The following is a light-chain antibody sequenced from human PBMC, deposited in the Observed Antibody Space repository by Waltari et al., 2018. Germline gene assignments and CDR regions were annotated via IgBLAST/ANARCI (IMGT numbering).Light chain of an antibody. CDR3: SSYTGSSTLVV. CDR2: DVS. Sequence: QSALTQPASVSGSPGQSITISCTATSSDVGGYNYVSWYQQHPGKAPKLMIYDVSDRPSGVSSRFAGSKYGNTASLIISGLQAEDEADYYCSSYTGSSTLVVFGGGTKLTVL. CDR1: SSDVGGYNY. V-gene: IGLV2-14*03. J-gene: IGLJ2*01.